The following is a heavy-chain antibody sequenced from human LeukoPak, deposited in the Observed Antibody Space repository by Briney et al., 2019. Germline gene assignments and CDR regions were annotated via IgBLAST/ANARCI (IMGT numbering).Heavy chain of an antibody. D-gene: IGHD3-3*01. CDR1: GGSVSSDIYY. Sequence: PSETLSLTCTVSGGSVSSDIYYWSWIRQPPGEGLEWIGYVYYSGSTYYNPSLKSRVTISVDTSKNQFSLKLSSVTAADTAVYYCARSANTIFSRGPDFDCWGQGTLVTVSS. CDR3: ARSANTIFSRGPDFDC. J-gene: IGHJ4*02. CDR2: VYYSGST. V-gene: IGHV4-61*01.